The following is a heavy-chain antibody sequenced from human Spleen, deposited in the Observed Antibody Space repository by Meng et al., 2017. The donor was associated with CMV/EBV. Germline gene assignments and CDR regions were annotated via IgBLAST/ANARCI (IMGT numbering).Heavy chain of an antibody. CDR2: IRSKGYSYAA. V-gene: IGHV3-73*01. CDR1: FSGST. J-gene: IGHJ2*01. Sequence: FSGSTMHWGRQGGGKGLGWLGRIRSKGYSYAAAYVPSVKDRFTISRDDSKNTAYLKMNSLKTEDTAIYYCSRQGPYSSPSDWYFDLWGRGTLVTVSS. CDR3: SRQGPYSSPSDWYFDL. D-gene: IGHD6-6*01.